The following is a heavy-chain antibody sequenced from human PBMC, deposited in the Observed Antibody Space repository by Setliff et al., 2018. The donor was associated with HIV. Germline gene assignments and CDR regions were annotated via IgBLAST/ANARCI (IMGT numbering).Heavy chain of an antibody. J-gene: IGHJ4*02. CDR2: IKSQTDGGTI. CDR1: GFIFANAH. V-gene: IGHV3-15*01. D-gene: IGHD3-3*01. Sequence: GGSLRLSCTASGFIFANAHMDWVCQAPGKGLEWVARIKSQTDGGTIDYAAPVKDRFTISRDDSKSTLYLQMNSLKSEDTALYYCTTGLMTVFGVITDCWGQGALVTVSS. CDR3: TTGLMTVFGVITDC.